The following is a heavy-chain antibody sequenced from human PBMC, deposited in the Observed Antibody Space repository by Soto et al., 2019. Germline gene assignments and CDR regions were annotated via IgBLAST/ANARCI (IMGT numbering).Heavy chain of an antibody. CDR3: ARGPRGTVTTDYYYGMDV. Sequence: PGGSLRLSCAASGFTFSSYSMNWVRQAPGKGLEWVSSISSSSSYIYYADSVKGRFTISRDNAKNSLYLQMNSLRAEDTAVYYCARGPRGTVTTDYYYGMDVWGQGTTVTVSS. CDR1: GFTFSSYS. CDR2: ISSSSSYI. J-gene: IGHJ6*02. D-gene: IGHD4-17*01. V-gene: IGHV3-21*01.